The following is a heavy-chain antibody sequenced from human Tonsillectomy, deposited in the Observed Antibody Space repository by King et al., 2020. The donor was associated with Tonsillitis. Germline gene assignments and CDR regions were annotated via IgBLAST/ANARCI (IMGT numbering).Heavy chain of an antibody. J-gene: IGHJ3*02. CDR2: IYSGGST. D-gene: IGHD1-26*01. Sequence: VQLVESGGGLVQPGGSLRLSCAASGFTVSGNYMSWLRQAPGKGLEWVSVIYSGGSTYYADSVKGRFTISRDNSKNTLYLQMNSLRAEDTALYYCARHRGVGTTEDAFDIWGLGIMVTVSS. V-gene: IGHV3-66*04. CDR3: ARHRGVGTTEDAFDI. CDR1: GFTVSGNY.